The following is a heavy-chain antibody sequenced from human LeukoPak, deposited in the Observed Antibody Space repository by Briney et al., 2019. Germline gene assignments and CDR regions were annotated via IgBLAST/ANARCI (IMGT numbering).Heavy chain of an antibody. V-gene: IGHV6-1*01. CDR2: TYYRSTWYN. Sequence: SQTLSLTCAISGDSVSTASNAWYWIRQSPSRGLEWLGRTYYRSTWYNDYAVSVRGRITVNPDTSKNQFSLHLNSVTPEDTAVYYCARRLTQYDCFDPWGQGTLVTVSS. J-gene: IGHJ5*02. D-gene: IGHD2-2*01. CDR1: GDSVSTASNA. CDR3: ARRLTQYDCFDP.